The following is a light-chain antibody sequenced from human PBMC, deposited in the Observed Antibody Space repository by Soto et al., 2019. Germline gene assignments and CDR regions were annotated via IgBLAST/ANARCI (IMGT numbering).Light chain of an antibody. CDR2: EVT. V-gene: IGLV2-14*01. CDR1: IGDIRSYNR. CDR3: SSYTNINTRACV. Sequence: SVLTQPACVSGSPGQSITISCTGTIGDIRSYNRVSWYQQHPGKAPKLIIYEVTDRPSGVSNRFSGSKSGNTASLTISGLQAEEEAEYYCSSYTNINTRACVFGTGTKVTVL. J-gene: IGLJ1*01.